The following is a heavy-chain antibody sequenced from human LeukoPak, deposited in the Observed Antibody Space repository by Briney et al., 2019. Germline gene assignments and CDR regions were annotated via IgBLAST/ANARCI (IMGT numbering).Heavy chain of an antibody. CDR3: AKVGSSWFPVVYFDY. Sequence: GGSLRLSCAASGFTFSSYAMSWVRQAPGKGLEWVSVISGSAGSTYYADSVKGRFTISRDNSKNTLYLQMNSLRAEDTAVYYCAKVGSSWFPVVYFDYWGQGTLVTVSS. J-gene: IGHJ4*02. V-gene: IGHV3-23*01. CDR2: ISGSAGST. D-gene: IGHD6-13*01. CDR1: GFTFSSYA.